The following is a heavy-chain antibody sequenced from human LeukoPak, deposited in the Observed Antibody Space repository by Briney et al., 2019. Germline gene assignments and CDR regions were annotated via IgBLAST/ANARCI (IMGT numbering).Heavy chain of an antibody. CDR1: GGSFSGYY. D-gene: IGHD1-26*01. J-gene: IGHJ4*02. Sequence: PSETLSLTCAVYGGSFSGYYWSWIRQPPGKGLEWIEEINHSGSTNYNPSLKSRVTISVDTSKNQFSLKLSSVTAADTAVYYCARGVRVGAIDYWGQGTLVTVSS. V-gene: IGHV4-34*01. CDR3: ARGVRVGAIDY. CDR2: INHSGST.